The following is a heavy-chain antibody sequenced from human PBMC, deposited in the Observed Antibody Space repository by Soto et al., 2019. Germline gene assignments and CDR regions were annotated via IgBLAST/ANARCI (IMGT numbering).Heavy chain of an antibody. V-gene: IGHV1-3*01. CDR3: ARDLGGWTDY. D-gene: IGHD6-19*01. CDR2: INVGNGNR. J-gene: IGHJ4*02. Sequence: QVQLVQSGAEVKKPGASVKVSCQASGYTFTSYGVQWVRQAPGQRLEWVGWINVGNGNRKYSQKFQGRVTITRDTSASTAYMELSSLRSEDTAVYYCARDLGGWTDYWGQGTLVTVSS. CDR1: GYTFTSYG.